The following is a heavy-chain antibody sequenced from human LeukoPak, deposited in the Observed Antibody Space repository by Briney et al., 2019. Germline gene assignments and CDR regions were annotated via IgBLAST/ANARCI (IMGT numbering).Heavy chain of an antibody. J-gene: IGHJ4*02. CDR2: IRYDGSNK. CDR1: GFTFSSYG. D-gene: IGHD3-9*01. CDR3: AKSRTGGDYDILTGFPD. Sequence: GGSLRLSCAASGFTFSSYGMHWVRQAPGKGLEWVAFIRYDGSNKYYADSVKGRFTISRDNSKNTLYLQMNSLRAEDTAVYYCAKSRTGGDYDILTGFPDWGQGTLVTVSS. V-gene: IGHV3-30*02.